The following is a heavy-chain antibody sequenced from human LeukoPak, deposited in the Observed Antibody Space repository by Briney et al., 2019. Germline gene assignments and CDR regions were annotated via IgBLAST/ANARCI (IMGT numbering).Heavy chain of an antibody. CDR1: GDSISSYY. Sequence: TPSETLSLTCTVSGDSISSYYWAWIRQPAGKGLEWIGRIFYSGSTNYNPSLKSRVTMSVATSKTQFSLKLSSVTAADTAVYYCARRMGGSSPDSWFDPWGQGTLVTVSS. D-gene: IGHD1-26*01. CDR3: ARRMGGSSPDSWFDP. V-gene: IGHV4-4*07. J-gene: IGHJ5*02. CDR2: IFYSGST.